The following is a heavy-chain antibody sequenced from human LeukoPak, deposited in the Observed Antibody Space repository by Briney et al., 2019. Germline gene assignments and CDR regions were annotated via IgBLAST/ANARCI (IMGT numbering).Heavy chain of an antibody. D-gene: IGHD3-10*01. CDR3: ARAPYYYGSGSRTPKNWFDP. J-gene: IGHJ5*02. V-gene: IGHV1-2*02. Sequence: GASVKVSCKASGYIFTTYFIHWVRQAPGQGLEWMGWINPNNGDANYVQKFQGRVTMTRDTSISTAYMELSRLRSDDTAVYYCARAPYYYGSGSRTPKNWFDPWGQGTLVTVSS. CDR2: INPNNGDA. CDR1: GYIFTTYF.